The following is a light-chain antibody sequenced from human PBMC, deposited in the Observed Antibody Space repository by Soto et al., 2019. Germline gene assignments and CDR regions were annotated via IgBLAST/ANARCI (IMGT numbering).Light chain of an antibody. CDR3: QEYNYWHPIT. V-gene: IGKV3-15*01. CDR1: QNIGNK. CDR2: GAS. Sequence: IVMTQSPGTLSVSPGERATLSCRASQNIGNKVGWYQQKPGQAPRLLIYGASTRANGIPVRFSGSGSGTEFTLTITSLQSEDSAVYYCQEYNYWHPITVGGGTKVEIK. J-gene: IGKJ4*01.